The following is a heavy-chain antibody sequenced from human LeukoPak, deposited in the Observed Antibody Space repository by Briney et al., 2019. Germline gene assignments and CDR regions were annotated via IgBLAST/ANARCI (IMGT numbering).Heavy chain of an antibody. CDR2: ICSSCSTI. V-gene: IGHV3-48*01. CDR3: ARDRAAIDY. D-gene: IGHD6-25*01. CDR1: GFTFSSYA. Sequence: GGSLRLSRAASGFTFSSYAMNWVRQAPGKGLEWLSYICSSCSTIYYADSVKGRFTISRDNAKNSLYLQMNSLRAEDTAVYYCARDRAAIDYWGQGTLVTVSS. J-gene: IGHJ4*02.